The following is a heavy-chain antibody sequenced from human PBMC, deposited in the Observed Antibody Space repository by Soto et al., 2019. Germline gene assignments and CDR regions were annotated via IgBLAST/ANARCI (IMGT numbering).Heavy chain of an antibody. CDR3: ARDLEDYYDSSGYPYYGY. CDR1: GYTFTSYG. V-gene: IGHV1-18*01. Sequence: ASVKVSCKASGYTFTSYGISWVRQAPGQGLEWMGWISAYNGNTNYAQKLQGRVTMTTDTSTSTAYMELRSLRSDDTAVYYCARDLEDYYDSSGYPYYGYWGQGTLVTVSS. D-gene: IGHD3-22*01. J-gene: IGHJ4*02. CDR2: ISAYNGNT.